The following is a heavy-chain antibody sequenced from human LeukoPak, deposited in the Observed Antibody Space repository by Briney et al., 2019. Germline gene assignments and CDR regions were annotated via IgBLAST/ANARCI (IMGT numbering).Heavy chain of an antibody. J-gene: IGHJ5*02. Sequence: ASVKVSCKASGYTFTGYYMHWVRQAPGQGLEWMGWINPNSGGTNYAQKFQGRVTMTRDTSISTAYMELSRLRSDDTAVYYCARDLRKYYDFWSGYPTNWFDPWGQGTLVTVSS. CDR1: GYTFTGYY. D-gene: IGHD3-3*01. V-gene: IGHV1-2*02. CDR3: ARDLRKYYDFWSGYPTNWFDP. CDR2: INPNSGGT.